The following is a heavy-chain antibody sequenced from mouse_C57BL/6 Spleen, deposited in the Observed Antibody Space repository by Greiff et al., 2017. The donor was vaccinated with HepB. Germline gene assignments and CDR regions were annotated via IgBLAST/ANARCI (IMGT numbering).Heavy chain of an antibody. V-gene: IGHV1-18*01. CDR3: AREGDGTWYFDV. J-gene: IGHJ1*03. D-gene: IGHD2-3*01. Sequence: EVQLVESGPELVKPGASVKIPCKASGYTFTDYNMDWVKQSHGKSLEWIGDINPNNGGTIYNQKFKGKATLTVDKSSSTAYMELRSLTSEDTAVYYCAREGDGTWYFDVWGTGTTVTVSS. CDR2: INPNNGGT. CDR1: GYTFTDYN.